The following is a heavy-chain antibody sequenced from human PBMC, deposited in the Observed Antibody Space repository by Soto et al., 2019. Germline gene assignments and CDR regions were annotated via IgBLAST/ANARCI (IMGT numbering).Heavy chain of an antibody. V-gene: IGHV4-61*01. CDR2: IYYSGST. D-gene: IGHD2-15*01. J-gene: IGHJ6*02. CDR1: GGSVSSGSYY. CDR3: ARGTPDIVVVVAATYYYYGMDV. Sequence: QVQLQESGPGLVKPSETLSLTCTVSGGSVSSGSYYWSWIRQPPGKGLEWIGYIYYSGSTNYNPSLKSRVTIPVDTATNQFSLNLSSVTAADTAGYYCARGTPDIVVVVAATYYYYGMDVWGQGTTVTVSS.